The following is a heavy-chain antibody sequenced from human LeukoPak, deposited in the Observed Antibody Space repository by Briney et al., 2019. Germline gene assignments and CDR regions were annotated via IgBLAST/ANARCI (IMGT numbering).Heavy chain of an antibody. J-gene: IGHJ5*02. CDR1: GGPFSDYY. CDR2: INHSGST. Sequence: SETLSLTCAVYGGPFSDYYWSWIRQPPGKGLEWIGEINHSGSTNYNPSLKSRVTISVDTSKNQFSLKLSSVTAADTAVYYCATIPSGSYPNWFDPWGQGTLVTVSS. CDR3: ATIPSGSYPNWFDP. V-gene: IGHV4-34*01. D-gene: IGHD3-10*01.